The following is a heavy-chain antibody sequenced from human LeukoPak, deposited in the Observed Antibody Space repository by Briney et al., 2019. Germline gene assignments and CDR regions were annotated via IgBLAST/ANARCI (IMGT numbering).Heavy chain of an antibody. V-gene: IGHV3-30-3*01. CDR1: GFTFSSYA. J-gene: IGHJ4*02. Sequence: PGRSLRLSCAASGFTFSSYAMHWVRQAPGKGLEWVAVISYDGSNKYYADSVKGRFTISRDNAGNSLYLQMNSLRAEDTAVYYCATITGYLDYWGQGTLVTVSS. CDR2: ISYDGSNK. CDR3: ATITGYLDY. D-gene: IGHD1-14*01.